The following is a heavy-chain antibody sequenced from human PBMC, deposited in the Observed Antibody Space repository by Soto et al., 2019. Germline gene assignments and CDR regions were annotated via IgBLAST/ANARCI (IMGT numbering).Heavy chain of an antibody. CDR2: IYWDDDK. V-gene: IGHV2-5*02. CDR1: GFSLTTSGVG. CDR3: AHRVLRTVFGLVTTTAIYFDF. Sequence: QITLNESGPTVVRPTETLTLTCRFSGFSLTTSGVGVGWVRQSPGKAPEWLALIYWDDDKRYSESLKSRLNITKDTSKNQVVLTVANLDPTDTATYYCAHRVLRTVFGLVTTTAIYFDFWGQGTPVAVSS. J-gene: IGHJ4*02. D-gene: IGHD3-3*01.